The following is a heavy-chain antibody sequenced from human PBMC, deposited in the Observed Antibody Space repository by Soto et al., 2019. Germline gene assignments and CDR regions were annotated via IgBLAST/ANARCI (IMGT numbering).Heavy chain of an antibody. J-gene: IGHJ4*02. D-gene: IGHD2-21*01. Sequence: PSETLSLTCTVSGGSISSYYWSWIRQPPGKGLEWIGYIYYSGSTNYNPSLKSRVTISVDTSKNQFSLKLTSVNAADTAVYYCWSGGDPYKHAHWTQRTLVPVSS. CDR2: IYYSGST. CDR3: WSGGDPYKHAH. V-gene: IGHV4-59*01. CDR1: GGSISSYY.